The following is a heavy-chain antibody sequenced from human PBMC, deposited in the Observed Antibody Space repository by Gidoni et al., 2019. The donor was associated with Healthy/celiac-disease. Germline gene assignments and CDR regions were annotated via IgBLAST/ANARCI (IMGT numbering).Heavy chain of an antibody. Sequence: QVQLQESGPGLGKPSETLSLTCTVSGYSISSGYYWGWIRQPPGKGLEWIGSIYHSGSTYYNPSLKSRVTISVDTSKNQFSLKLSSVTAADTAVYYCARDIAVAGSGWFDPWGQGTLVTVSS. CDR2: IYHSGST. CDR3: ARDIAVAGSGWFDP. J-gene: IGHJ5*02. CDR1: GYSISSGYY. V-gene: IGHV4-38-2*02. D-gene: IGHD6-19*01.